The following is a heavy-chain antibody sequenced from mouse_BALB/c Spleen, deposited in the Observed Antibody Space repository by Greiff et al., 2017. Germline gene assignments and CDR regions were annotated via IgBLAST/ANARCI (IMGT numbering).Heavy chain of an antibody. D-gene: IGHD4-1*01. CDR3: ARDRDWDGAMDY. V-gene: IGHV7-3*02. Sequence: DVMLVESGGGLVQPGGSLRLSCATSGFTFTDYYMSWVRQPPGKALEWLGFIRNKANGYTTEYSASVKGQFTISRDNSQSILYLQMNTLRAEDSATYYCARDRDWDGAMDYWGQGTSVTVSS. CDR1: GFTFTDYY. J-gene: IGHJ4*01. CDR2: IRNKANGYTT.